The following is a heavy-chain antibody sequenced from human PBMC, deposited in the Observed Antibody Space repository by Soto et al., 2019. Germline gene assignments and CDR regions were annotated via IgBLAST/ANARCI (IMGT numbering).Heavy chain of an antibody. CDR1: GFTFSIYA. J-gene: IGHJ4*02. V-gene: IGHV3-64*04. CDR2: ISTNGGST. D-gene: IGHD1-26*01. Sequence: GGSLRLSCSASGFTFSIYARHWVRQAPGKGLEYVSSISTNGGSTHYADSVKGRFTISRDNSKDTLYLQMNNLRVEDTALYYCAKEMGARKPFDCWGQGTLLTVSS. CDR3: AKEMGARKPFDC.